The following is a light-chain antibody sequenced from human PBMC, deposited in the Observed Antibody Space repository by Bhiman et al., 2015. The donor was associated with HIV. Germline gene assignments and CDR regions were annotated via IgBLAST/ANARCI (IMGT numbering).Light chain of an antibody. V-gene: IGLV3-19*01. Sequence: SSELTQDPAVSVALGQTVRITCQGDSLRSYYATWYQQKPGQAPLLVIYGKNNRPSGIPDRFSGSSSGNTASLTITVAQAEDEADYYCNSRDSSGDHLVFGTGTKVTVL. CDR3: NSRDSSGDHLV. CDR2: GKN. J-gene: IGLJ1*01. CDR1: SLRSYY.